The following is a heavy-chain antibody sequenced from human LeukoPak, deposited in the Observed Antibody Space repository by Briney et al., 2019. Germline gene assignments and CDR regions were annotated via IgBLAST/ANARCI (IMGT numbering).Heavy chain of an antibody. Sequence: GGSLRLSCAASGFTFSSYGMHWVRQAPGKGLEWVAFIRYDGSNKYYADSVKGRFTISRDNSKNTPYLQMNSLRAEDTAVYYCARDPPYSAGATLDDYWGQGTLVTVSS. CDR3: ARDPPYSAGATLDDY. V-gene: IGHV3-30*02. CDR2: IRYDGSNK. CDR1: GFTFSSYG. J-gene: IGHJ4*02. D-gene: IGHD1-26*01.